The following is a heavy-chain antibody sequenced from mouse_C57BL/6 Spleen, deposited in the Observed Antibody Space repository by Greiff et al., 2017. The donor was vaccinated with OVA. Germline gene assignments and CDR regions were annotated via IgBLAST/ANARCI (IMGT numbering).Heavy chain of an antibody. D-gene: IGHD2-1*01. V-gene: IGHV14-4*01. CDR2: IDPENGDT. CDR1: GFNIKDDY. J-gene: IGHJ3*01. Sequence: VQLQQSGAELVRPGASVKLSCTASGFNIKDDYMHWVKQRPEQGLEWIGWIDPENGDTEYASKFQGKATITADTSSNTAYLQLSSLTSEDTAVYYCTTGGNYAWFAYWSQGTLVTVSA. CDR3: TTGGNYAWFAY.